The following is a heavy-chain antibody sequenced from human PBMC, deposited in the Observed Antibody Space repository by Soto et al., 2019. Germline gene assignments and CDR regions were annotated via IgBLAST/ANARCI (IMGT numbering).Heavy chain of an antibody. D-gene: IGHD5-18*01. V-gene: IGHV1-8*01. CDR1: GYTFTSYD. CDR2: MNPNSGNT. J-gene: IGHJ4*02. CDR3: AREGGYSYGFDY. Sequence: QVQLVQSGAEVKKPGASVKVSCKASGYTFTSYDINWVRQATGQGLEWMGWMNPNSGNTGYAQKSQGRVTMTRNTSINTAYMELSSPRSEATTVYYCAREGGYSYGFDYWGQGPLVTVSS.